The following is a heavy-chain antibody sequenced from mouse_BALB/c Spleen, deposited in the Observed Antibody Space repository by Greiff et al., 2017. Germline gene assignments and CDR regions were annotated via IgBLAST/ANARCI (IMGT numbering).Heavy chain of an antibody. V-gene: IGHV4-1*02. J-gene: IGHJ3*01. CDR3: AREGPYYYGSSYEFAY. CDR1: GFDFSRYW. D-gene: IGHD1-1*01. CDR2: INPDSSTI. Sequence: EVKLMESGGGLVQPGGSLKLSCAASGFDFSRYWMSWVRQAPGKGLEWIGEINPDSSTINYTPSLKDKFIISRDNAKNTLYLQMSKVRSEDTALYYCAREGPYYYGSSYEFAYWGQGTLVTVSA.